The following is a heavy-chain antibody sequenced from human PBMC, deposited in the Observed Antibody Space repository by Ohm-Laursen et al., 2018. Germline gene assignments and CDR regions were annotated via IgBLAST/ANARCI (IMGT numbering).Heavy chain of an antibody. J-gene: IGHJ4*02. CDR3: ARDVGSGWSDY. CDR2: MNEIGSEK. CDR1: GFTFTSYW. V-gene: IGHV3-7*03. Sequence: SLRLSCSASGFTFTSYWMSWARQAPGKGLEWVANMNEIGSEKYFVDSVRGRFTISRDNAKNSLYLQMNSLRAEDMAVYYCARDVGSGWSDYWGQGTLVTVSS. D-gene: IGHD6-19*01.